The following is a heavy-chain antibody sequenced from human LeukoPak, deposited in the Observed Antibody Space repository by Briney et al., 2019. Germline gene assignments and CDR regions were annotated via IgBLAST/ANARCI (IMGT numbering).Heavy chain of an antibody. J-gene: IGHJ6*02. CDR1: GYTFTSYD. CDR2: MNPNSGNP. Sequence: ASVKVSCKASGYTFTSYDINWVRQATGPGLEWMGWMNPNSGNPGYAQKFQGRVTMTRNTSISTAYMELSSLRSEDTAVYYCARGPYYDFWSGYYHYYYYGMDVWGQGTTVTVSS. D-gene: IGHD3-3*01. CDR3: ARGPYYDFWSGYYHYYYYGMDV. V-gene: IGHV1-8*01.